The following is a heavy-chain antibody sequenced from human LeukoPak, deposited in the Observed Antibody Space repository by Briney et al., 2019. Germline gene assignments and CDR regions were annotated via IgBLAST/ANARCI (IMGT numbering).Heavy chain of an antibody. CDR2: INHSGST. CDR3: ARGRRTLYKMTPGDAFVI. V-gene: IGHV4-34*01. D-gene: IGHD3-16*01. Sequence: PSETLSLTCAVYGGSFSGYYWSWIRQPPGKGLEWIGEINHSGSTNYNPSLKSRVNISVDTSKNQFSLKLSSVTAEDTAVYYCARGRRTLYKMTPGDAFVIWGQGTMVTVSS. CDR1: GGSFSGYY. J-gene: IGHJ3*02.